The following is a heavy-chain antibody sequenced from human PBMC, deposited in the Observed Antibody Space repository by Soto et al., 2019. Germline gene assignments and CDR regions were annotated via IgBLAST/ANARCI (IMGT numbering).Heavy chain of an antibody. CDR2: IKQDGSEK. D-gene: IGHD1-26*01. CDR3: ARVGASTPYGMDV. Sequence: GGSLRLSCAASGFTFSSYWMSWVRQAPGKGLEWVANIKQDGSEKYYVDSVKGRFTISRDNAKNSLYLQMNSLRAEDTAVYYCARVGASTPYGMDVWGQGTTVTVSS. V-gene: IGHV3-7*01. J-gene: IGHJ6*02. CDR1: GFTFSSYW.